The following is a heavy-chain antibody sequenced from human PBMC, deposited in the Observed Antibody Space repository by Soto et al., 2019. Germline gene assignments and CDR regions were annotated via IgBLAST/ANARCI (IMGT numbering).Heavy chain of an antibody. CDR2: IFDSGTT. V-gene: IGHV4-31*02. Sequence: QVQLEQSGPGLVKPSQTLSLTCNISGGSISSVNHYWSWIRQSPREGLEWIGYIFDSGTTHYNPLFKGRVTILEETSQSQYSMTIHSVTVADSAVYYCAREVSGTGAFDYWGRGTLVTVSS. D-gene: IGHD2-8*02. CDR3: AREVSGTGAFDY. CDR1: GGSISSVNHY. J-gene: IGHJ4*02.